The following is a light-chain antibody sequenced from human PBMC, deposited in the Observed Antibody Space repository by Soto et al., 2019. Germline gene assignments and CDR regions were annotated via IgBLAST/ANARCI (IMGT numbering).Light chain of an antibody. CDR3: CSYADSSRIYV. CDR2: EGS. V-gene: IGLV2-23*01. Sequence: QSALTQPASVSGSPGQSITISCTGTSSDVGSYNLDSWYQQHPGKAPKLMIYEGSKRPSGISNRFSGSKSGNTASLTISGLQAEDEAEYYCCSYADSSRIYVFGSGTKVTVL. CDR1: SSDVGSYNL. J-gene: IGLJ1*01.